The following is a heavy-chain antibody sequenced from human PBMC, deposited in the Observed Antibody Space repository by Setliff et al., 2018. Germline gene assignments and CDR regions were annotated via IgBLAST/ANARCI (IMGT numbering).Heavy chain of an antibody. CDR1: GGSISSSNW. Sequence: SETLSLTCAVSGGSISSSNWWSWVRQPPGKGLEWIGEIYHSGSTNYNPSLKSRVTISVDKSKNQFSLKLSSVTAADTAVYYCAGRPPSYYYGMDVWGQGTTVTVSS. CDR3: AGRPPSYYYGMDV. CDR2: IYHSGST. V-gene: IGHV4-4*02. J-gene: IGHJ6*02.